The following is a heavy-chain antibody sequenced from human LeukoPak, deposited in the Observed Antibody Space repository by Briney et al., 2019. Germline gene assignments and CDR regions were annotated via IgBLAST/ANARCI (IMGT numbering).Heavy chain of an antibody. CDR2: INTNTGNP. J-gene: IGHJ3*02. D-gene: IGHD3-10*01. V-gene: IGHV7-4-1*02. Sequence: ASVKVSCKASGYTFTSYAMNWVRQAPGQGLERMGWINTNTGNPTYAQGFTGRFVFSLDTSVSTAYLQISSLKAEDTAVYYCARDVGTMVRGVIITHDAFDIWGQGTMVTVSS. CDR3: ARDVGTMVRGVIITHDAFDI. CDR1: GYTFTSYA.